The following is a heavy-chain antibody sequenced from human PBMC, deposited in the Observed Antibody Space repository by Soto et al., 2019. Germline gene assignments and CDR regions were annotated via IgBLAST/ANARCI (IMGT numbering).Heavy chain of an antibody. D-gene: IGHD7-27*01. CDR3: ARVMLLGYYYGMDV. CDR1: GFTFSSYW. V-gene: IGHV3-74*01. J-gene: IGHJ6*02. CDR2: INSDGSST. Sequence: EVQLVESGGGIVQPGGSLRLSCAASGFTFSSYWMHWVRQAPGKGLVWVSRINSDGSSTSYADSVKGRFTISRDNAKNTLYLQMNSLRAEDTAVYYCARVMLLGYYYGMDVWGQGTTVTVSS.